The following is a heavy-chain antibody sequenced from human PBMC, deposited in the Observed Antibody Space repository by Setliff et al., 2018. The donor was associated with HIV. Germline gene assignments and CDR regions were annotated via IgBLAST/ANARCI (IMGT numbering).Heavy chain of an antibody. D-gene: IGHD3-9*01. CDR2: VFHTGIT. CDR3: ARVADYDLTSYYFFDY. Sequence: PSETLSLTCTVSGDSITSNSHYWGWIRQHPGKVLEWIGYVFHTGITYQHPSLESRLSMSVDTSQNRFSLRLTSVTAAYTAVYYCARVADYDLTSYYFFDYWGRGTLVTVSS. V-gene: IGHV4-31*03. J-gene: IGHJ4*02. CDR1: GDSITSNSHY.